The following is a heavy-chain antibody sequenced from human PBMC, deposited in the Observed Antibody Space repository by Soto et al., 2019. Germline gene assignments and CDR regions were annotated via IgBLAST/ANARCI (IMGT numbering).Heavy chain of an antibody. D-gene: IGHD3-3*01. V-gene: IGHV1-18*01. J-gene: IGHJ5*02. CDR1: GHTFTSYG. CDR2: ISAYNGNT. CDR3: ARERAYYDFWSGFWFDP. Sequence: ASVKVSCTASGHTFTSYGISWVRQAPGQGLEWMGWISAYNGNTNYAQKLQGRVTMTTDTSTSTAYMELRSLRSDDTAVYYCARERAYYDFWSGFWFDPWGQGTLVTVSS.